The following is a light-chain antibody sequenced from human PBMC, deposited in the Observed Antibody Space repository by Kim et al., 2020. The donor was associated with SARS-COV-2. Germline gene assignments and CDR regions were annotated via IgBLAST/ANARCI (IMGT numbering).Light chain of an antibody. Sequence: GKTVTLSCTRSRGSIASNYVQWYQQRPGSAPTTVIYEDNQRPSGVPARFSGSIDSSANSASLTISGLKTEDEADYYCQSYDSSTWVFGGGTQLTVL. V-gene: IGLV6-57*03. CDR2: EDN. CDR1: RGSIASNY. J-gene: IGLJ3*02. CDR3: QSYDSSTWV.